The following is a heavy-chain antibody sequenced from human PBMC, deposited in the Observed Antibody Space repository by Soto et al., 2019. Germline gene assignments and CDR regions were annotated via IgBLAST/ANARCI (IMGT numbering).Heavy chain of an antibody. CDR2: ISYDGSNK. Sequence: ESGGGVVQPGRSLRLSCAASGFTFSSYGMHWVRQAPGKGLEWVAVISYDGSNKYYADSVKGRFTISRDNSKNTLYLQMNSLRAEDTAVYYCAKDGNRGQGVAEYYYYGMDVWGQGTTVTVSS. D-gene: IGHD2-15*01. CDR3: AKDGNRGQGVAEYYYYGMDV. CDR1: GFTFSSYG. V-gene: IGHV3-30*18. J-gene: IGHJ6*02.